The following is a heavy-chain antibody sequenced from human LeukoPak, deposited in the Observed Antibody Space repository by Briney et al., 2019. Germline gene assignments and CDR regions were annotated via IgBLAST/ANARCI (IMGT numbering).Heavy chain of an antibody. CDR3: ARELSGGFYGSGSSCDY. D-gene: IGHD3-10*01. Sequence: GGSLRLSCAASGFTFSSHWMSWVRQAPGKGLEWVANIKQDGSEKDYVDSVKGRFTISRDNAKNSLYLEMNSLRAEDTAVYYCARELSGGFYGSGSSCDYWGQGSLVTVSS. V-gene: IGHV3-7*01. CDR1: GFTFSSHW. J-gene: IGHJ4*02. CDR2: IKQDGSEK.